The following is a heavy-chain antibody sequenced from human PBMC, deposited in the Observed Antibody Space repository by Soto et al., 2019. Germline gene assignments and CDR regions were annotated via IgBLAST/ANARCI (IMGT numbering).Heavy chain of an antibody. CDR1: GGSINSGDYY. V-gene: IGHV4-31*03. J-gene: IGHJ4*02. D-gene: IGHD1-26*01. CDR2: IYYSGST. CDR3: VRGPSGSYSGDF. Sequence: KASETLSLTCTVSGGSINSGDYYWSWIRQHPGKGLEWIGYIYYSGSTYYNPSLKSRVTISVDTSKNQFSLRLRSVTAADTAVYYCVRGPSGSYSGDFWGQGTLVTVSS.